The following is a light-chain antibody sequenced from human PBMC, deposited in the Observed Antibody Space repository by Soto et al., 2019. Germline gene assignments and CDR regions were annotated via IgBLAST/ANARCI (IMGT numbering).Light chain of an antibody. V-gene: IGKV1-5*03. CDR1: QSINSW. J-gene: IGKJ1*01. CDR3: QQYDSRPWT. Sequence: DIQMTQSPSTLSASVGDRVTITCRASQSINSWLAWYQQKPGKAPNLLIYKASSLESGVPSRFSGSGSGTEFTLSINRLQPDDFATYYCQQYDSRPWTFGQGTKVEIK. CDR2: KAS.